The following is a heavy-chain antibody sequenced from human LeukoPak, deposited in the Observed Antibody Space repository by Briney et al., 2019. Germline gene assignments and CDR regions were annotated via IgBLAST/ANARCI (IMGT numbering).Heavy chain of an antibody. CDR2: IIPIFGTA. J-gene: IGHJ4*02. Sequence: GASVKVSCKASGGTFSSYAISWVRQAPGQGLEWMGGIIPIFGTANYAQKLQGRVTMTTDTSTSTAYMELRSLRSDDTAVYYCAITSYGDYEFDYWGQGTLVTVSS. D-gene: IGHD4-17*01. CDR1: GGTFSSYA. V-gene: IGHV1-69*05. CDR3: AITSYGDYEFDY.